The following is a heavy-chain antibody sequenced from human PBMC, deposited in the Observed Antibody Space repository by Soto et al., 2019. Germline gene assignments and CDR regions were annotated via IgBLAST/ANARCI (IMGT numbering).Heavy chain of an antibody. Sequence: GSLRLSCVASGFSFSTSIMHWVRQAPGKGLEWIATISSTSTNIYYAGSVKGRFSISRDNPKNSLFLQMNSLRAEDMAVYYCARGIASTSLVSFDVWGQGTMVTV. CDR2: ISSTSTNI. V-gene: IGHV3-21*04. D-gene: IGHD1-1*01. CDR3: ARGIASTSLVSFDV. CDR1: GFSFSTSI. J-gene: IGHJ3*01.